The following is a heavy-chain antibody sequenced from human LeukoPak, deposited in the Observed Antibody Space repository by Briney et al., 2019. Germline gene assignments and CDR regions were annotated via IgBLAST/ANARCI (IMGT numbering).Heavy chain of an antibody. CDR2: ISWNSGSI. D-gene: IGHD6-19*01. CDR1: GFTFDDYA. CDR3: ARAVAGTPNAFDI. Sequence: GGSLRLSCAASGFTFDDYAMHWVRQAPGKGLEWVSGISWNSGSIGYADSVKGRFTISRDNAKNSLYLQMNSLRAEDTALYYCARAVAGTPNAFDIWGPGTMVTVSS. J-gene: IGHJ3*02. V-gene: IGHV3-9*01.